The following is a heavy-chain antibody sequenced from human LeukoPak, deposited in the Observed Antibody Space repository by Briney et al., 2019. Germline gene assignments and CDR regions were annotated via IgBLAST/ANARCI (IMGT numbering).Heavy chain of an antibody. V-gene: IGHV4-4*07. J-gene: IGHJ5*02. CDR3: ARGNPGYSSGWYNLVFVIRWFDP. Sequence: PSETLSLTCTVSGGSISSYYWSWIRQPAGKGLEWIGRIYTSGSTNYNPSLKSRVTMSVDTSKNQFSLKLSSVTAADTAVYYCARGNPGYSSGWYNLVFVIRWFDPWGQGTLVTVSS. CDR1: GGSISSYY. D-gene: IGHD6-19*01. CDR2: IYTSGST.